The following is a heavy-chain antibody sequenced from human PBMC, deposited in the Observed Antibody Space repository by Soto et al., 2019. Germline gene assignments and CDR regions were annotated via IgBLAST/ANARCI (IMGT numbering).Heavy chain of an antibody. V-gene: IGHV3-23*01. CDR1: GFTFSNYA. CDR3: AKVVSGTYYRFPFDI. CDR2: ISGGGGTT. Sequence: GGSLRLSCSASGFTFSNYAMTWVRQAPGKGLEWVSVISGGGGTTYYADSVKGRFSIARDSSKTTLYLQMNSLRAEDTAVYYCAKVVSGTYYRFPFDIWGQGTMVTVSS. D-gene: IGHD1-26*01. J-gene: IGHJ3*02.